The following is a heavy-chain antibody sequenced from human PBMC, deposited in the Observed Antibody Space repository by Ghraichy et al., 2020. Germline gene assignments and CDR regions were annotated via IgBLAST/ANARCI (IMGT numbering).Heavy chain of an antibody. J-gene: IGHJ6*02. CDR1: GYTFTSYD. D-gene: IGHD2-2*01. V-gene: IGHV1-8*01. Sequence: ASLKVSCKASGYTFTSYDINWVRQATGQGLEWMGWMNPNSGNTGYAQKFQGRVTMTRNTSISTASMELSSLRSEETAVYYCARGSCSRTSCYGDYYYYYGMDVWGQGTTVTVSS. CDR3: ARGSCSRTSCYGDYYYYYGMDV. CDR2: MNPNSGNT.